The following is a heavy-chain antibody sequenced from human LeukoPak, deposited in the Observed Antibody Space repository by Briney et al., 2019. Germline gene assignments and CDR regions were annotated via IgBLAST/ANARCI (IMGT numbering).Heavy chain of an antibody. V-gene: IGHV3-9*01. CDR2: ISWNSGSI. J-gene: IGHJ3*02. CDR1: GFTFDDYA. Sequence: QPGRSLRLSCAASGFTFDDYAMHWVRQGPGKGLEWVSGISWNSGSIGYADSVKGRFTISRDNAKNSLYLQMNSLRAEDTALYYCAKDIYGSAIGGAFDIWGQGTMVTVSS. CDR3: AKDIYGSAIGGAFDI. D-gene: IGHD3-10*01.